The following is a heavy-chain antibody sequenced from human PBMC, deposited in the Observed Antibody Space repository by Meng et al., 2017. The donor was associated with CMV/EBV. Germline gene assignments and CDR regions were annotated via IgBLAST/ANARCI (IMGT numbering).Heavy chain of an antibody. Sequence: GESLKISCAASGFTFSSYAMHWVRQAPGKGLEWVAVISYDGSNKYYADSVKGRFTISRDNAKNSLYLQMNSLRAEDTAVYYCARVKDIVATIDYWGQGTLVTVSS. D-gene: IGHD5-12*01. CDR2: ISYDGSNK. CDR1: GFTFSSYA. J-gene: IGHJ4*02. CDR3: ARVKDIVATIDY. V-gene: IGHV3-30*04.